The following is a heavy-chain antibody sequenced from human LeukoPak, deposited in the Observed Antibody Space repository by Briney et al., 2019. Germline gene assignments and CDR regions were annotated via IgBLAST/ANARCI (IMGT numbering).Heavy chain of an antibody. CDR2: IYHTGST. CDR1: GYSISSGYY. V-gene: IGHV4-38-2*02. J-gene: IGHJ4*02. CDR3: ARDNEDSSDYYFDY. D-gene: IGHD3-22*01. Sequence: PSETLSLTCTVSGYSISSGYYWGWIRQPPGKGLEWIGSIYHTGSTYYNPSLQSRVTISVDTSKNQFSLKLSSVTAADTAVYYCARDNEDSSDYYFDYWGQGTLVTVSS.